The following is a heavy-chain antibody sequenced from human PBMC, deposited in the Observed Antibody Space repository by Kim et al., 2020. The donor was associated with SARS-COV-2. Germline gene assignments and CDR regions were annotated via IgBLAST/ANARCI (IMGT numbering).Heavy chain of an antibody. CDR2: ISSTGTTI. Sequence: GGSLRLSCVASGFNFNVFSMNWVRQAPGKGLEWVSYISSTGTTIYYADSVKGRFTISRDNGQNSLYLYMYSLRDEDTAMYYCARYEGSGSYGGCWGQGTPVTVSS. J-gene: IGHJ4*02. CDR3: ARYEGSGSYGGC. V-gene: IGHV3-48*02. D-gene: IGHD3-10*01. CDR1: GFNFNVFS.